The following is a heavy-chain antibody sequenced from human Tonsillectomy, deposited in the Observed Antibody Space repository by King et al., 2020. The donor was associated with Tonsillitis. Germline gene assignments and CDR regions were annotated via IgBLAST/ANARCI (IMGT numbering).Heavy chain of an antibody. V-gene: IGHV1-69*09. CDR3: ARDRGDRFCGGACYTLVY. Sequence: QLVQSGAEVKKPGSSVKVSCKASGGTFSRYGISWVRQAPGQGLEWMGRIIPILGIANYAQKFQGRVTITADKSTSTAYMELSSLRSEDTAVYYCARDRGDRFCGGACYTLVYWGQGTLVTVSS. D-gene: IGHD2-21*02. CDR1: GGTFSRYG. CDR2: IIPILGIA. J-gene: IGHJ4*02.